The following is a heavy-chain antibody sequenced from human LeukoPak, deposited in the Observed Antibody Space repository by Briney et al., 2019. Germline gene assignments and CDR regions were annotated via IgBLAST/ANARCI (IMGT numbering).Heavy chain of an antibody. V-gene: IGHV1-69*04. CDR3: ARARGEWEPVWFDP. J-gene: IGHJ5*02. CDR1: GYTFTSYG. Sequence: ASVKVSCKASGYTFTSYGISWVRQAPGQGLEWMGRIIPILGIANYAQKFQGRVTITADKSTSTAYMELSSLRSEDTAVYYCARARGEWEPVWFDPWGQGTLVTVSS. CDR2: IIPILGIA. D-gene: IGHD1-26*01.